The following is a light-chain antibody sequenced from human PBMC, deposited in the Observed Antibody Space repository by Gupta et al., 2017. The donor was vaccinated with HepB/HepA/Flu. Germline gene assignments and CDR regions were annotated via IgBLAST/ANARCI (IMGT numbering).Light chain of an antibody. V-gene: IGLV2-14*03. CDR2: DVS. CDR1: SSDVGGYNY. Sequence: QSALTQPASVSGSPGQSITISCTGTSSDVGGYNYVSWNQQHPGKAPKLMIFDVSNRPSGVSNRFSGSKSDNTASLTISGLQAEDEADYYCSSYTTSNTLVVFGGGTKLTVL. J-gene: IGLJ2*01. CDR3: SSYTTSNTLVV.